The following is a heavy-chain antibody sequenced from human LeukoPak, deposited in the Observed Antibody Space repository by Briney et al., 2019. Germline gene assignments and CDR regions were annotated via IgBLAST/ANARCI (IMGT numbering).Heavy chain of an antibody. CDR2: LKPNSGST. J-gene: IGHJ5*02. CDR3: ARDRGSGRGWFAP. V-gene: IGHV1-46*01. D-gene: IGHD3-10*01. CDR1: GYTFISNN. Sequence: ASVKVSCKASGYTFISNNLHWMRQAPGQGLEWMAILKPNSGSTTYARKFQGRLTVTRDMSTSTVYMGLSTLRSEDTAVYYCARDRGSGRGWFAPWGQGTLVTVSS.